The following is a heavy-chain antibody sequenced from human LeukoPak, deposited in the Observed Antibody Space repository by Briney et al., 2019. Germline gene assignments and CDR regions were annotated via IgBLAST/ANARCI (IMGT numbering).Heavy chain of an antibody. Sequence: GESLKISCKGSGYSFTSYWIGWVRQRSAKGLEWMGIIYPGASDIRYSPSFQGQVTISAVKSISTAYLQWSSLKASGTAMYYCARQVGGNSESDYWGQGTLVTV. CDR3: ARQVGGNSESDY. J-gene: IGHJ4*02. V-gene: IGHV5-51*01. CDR1: GYSFTSYW. CDR2: IYPGASDI. D-gene: IGHD4-23*01.